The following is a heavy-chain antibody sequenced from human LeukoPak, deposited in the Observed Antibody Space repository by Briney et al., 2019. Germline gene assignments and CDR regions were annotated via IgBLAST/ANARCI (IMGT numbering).Heavy chain of an antibody. CDR3: ARNLHYYDTVRGSYRPYYYFDY. J-gene: IGHJ4*02. CDR1: GFTFSMYW. D-gene: IGHD3-16*02. V-gene: IGHV3-7*01. Sequence: GGSLRLSCAASGFTFSMYWMTWVRQVPGKGLEWVAIIKQDGSEKYYVDSVKGRFTISRDNAKSLVYLQMSSLRVDDTAVYFCARNLHYYDTVRGSYRPYYYFDYWGQGTLVTVSS. CDR2: IKQDGSEK.